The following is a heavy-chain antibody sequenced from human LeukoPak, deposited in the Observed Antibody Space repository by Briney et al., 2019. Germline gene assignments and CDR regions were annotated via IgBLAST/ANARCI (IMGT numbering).Heavy chain of an antibody. CDR1: GGSFSGYY. CDR3: AVTFHTPFDY. J-gene: IGHJ4*02. CDR2: INHSGST. Sequence: PSETLSLTCAVYGGSFSGYYWSWIRQPPGKGLEWIGEINHSGSTNYNPSLKSRVTISVDTSKNQFSLKLSSVTAADTAVYYCAVTFHTPFDYWGQGTLVTVSS. V-gene: IGHV4-34*01. D-gene: IGHD2/OR15-2a*01.